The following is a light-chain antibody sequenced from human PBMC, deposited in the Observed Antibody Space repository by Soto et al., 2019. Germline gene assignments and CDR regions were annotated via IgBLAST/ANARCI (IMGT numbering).Light chain of an antibody. CDR3: QQYNSYPST. CDR1: QSISSW. J-gene: IGKJ1*01. Sequence: DIQMTQSPSTLSASVGDRVTITCRASQSISSWLAWYQQKPGKAPKLLIYKASSLGSGVPSRFSGSGSGTEFTLTISNLQPDDFATYYCQQYNSYPSTFGQGTKVEIK. V-gene: IGKV1-5*03. CDR2: KAS.